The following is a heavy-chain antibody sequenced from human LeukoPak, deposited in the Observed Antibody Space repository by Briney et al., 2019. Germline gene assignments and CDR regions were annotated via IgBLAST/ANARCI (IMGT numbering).Heavy chain of an antibody. J-gene: IGHJ4*02. Sequence: SVKVSCKASGGTFSSYAISWVRQAPGQGLEWMGGIIPIFGTANYAQKFQGRVTITTDESTSTAYMELSRLRSDDTAVYYCARAEDYGGKLFSDYWGQGTLVTVSS. CDR2: IIPIFGTA. V-gene: IGHV1-69*05. D-gene: IGHD4-23*01. CDR1: GGTFSSYA. CDR3: ARAEDYGGKLFSDY.